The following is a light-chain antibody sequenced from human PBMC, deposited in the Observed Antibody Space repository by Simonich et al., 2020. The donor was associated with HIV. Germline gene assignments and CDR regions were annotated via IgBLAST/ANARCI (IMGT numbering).Light chain of an antibody. V-gene: IGKV3-15*01. CDR2: GAS. CDR3: QQRFNWPPYT. CDR1: QSVSSN. J-gene: IGKJ2*01. Sequence: EIVMTQSPATLSVSPGERATLSCRASQSVSSNLAWYQQIPGQAPRLLIYGASTRATGIPARFSGSGSGTDFTLTISSMQSEDFAVYYCQQRFNWPPYTFGQGTKLEI.